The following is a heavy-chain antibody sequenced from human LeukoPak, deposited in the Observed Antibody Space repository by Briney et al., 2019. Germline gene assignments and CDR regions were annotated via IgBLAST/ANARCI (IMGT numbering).Heavy chain of an antibody. CDR2: IYPGDSDT. V-gene: IGHV5-51*01. Sequence: GESLKISCKGSGYSFTSYWIGWVRQMPGKGLEWMGIIYPGDSDTRYSPSFQGQVTISADKSISTAYLQWSSLKASDTAMYYCARHEHGSGSCLGNYYGMDVWGKGTTVTVSS. CDR1: GYSFTSYW. J-gene: IGHJ6*04. D-gene: IGHD3-10*01. CDR3: ARHEHGSGSCLGNYYGMDV.